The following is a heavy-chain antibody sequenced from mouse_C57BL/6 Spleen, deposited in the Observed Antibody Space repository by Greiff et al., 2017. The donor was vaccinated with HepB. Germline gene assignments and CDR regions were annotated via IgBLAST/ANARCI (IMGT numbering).Heavy chain of an antibody. D-gene: IGHD1-1*01. V-gene: IGHV5-4*01. CDR2: ISDGGSYT. J-gene: IGHJ3*01. CDR3: ARDLGYYYGSSGFAY. CDR1: GFTFSSYA. Sequence: EVQRVESGGGLVKPGGSLKLSCAASGFTFSSYAMSWVRQTPEKRLEWVATISDGGSYTYYPDNVKGRFTISRDNAKNNLYLQMSHLKSEDTAMYYCARDLGYYYGSSGFAYWGQGTLVTVSA.